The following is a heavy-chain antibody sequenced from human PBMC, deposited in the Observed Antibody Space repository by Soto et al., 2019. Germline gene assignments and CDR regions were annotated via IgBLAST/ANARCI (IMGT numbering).Heavy chain of an antibody. D-gene: IGHD5-12*01. J-gene: IGHJ6*03. CDR2: IYYSGST. CDR3: ARSGGWYSGYENYYYYYMDV. CDR1: GGSISSGGYY. V-gene: IGHV4-31*03. Sequence: PSETLSLTCTVSGGSISSGGYYWSWIRQHPGKGLEWIGYIYYSGSTYYNPSLKSRVTISVDTSKNQFSLKLSSVTAADTAVYYCARSGGWYSGYENYYYYYMDVWGKGTTVTVSS.